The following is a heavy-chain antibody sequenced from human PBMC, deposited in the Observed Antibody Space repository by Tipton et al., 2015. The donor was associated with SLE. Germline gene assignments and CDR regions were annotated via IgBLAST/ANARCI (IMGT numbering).Heavy chain of an antibody. D-gene: IGHD3-16*01. CDR3: ARGLGLLRQPLSY. J-gene: IGHJ4*02. V-gene: IGHV4-59*12. CDR2: IYYSGST. Sequence: TLSLTCTVYGGSISSYYWSWIRQPPGKGLEWIGYIYYSGSTNYNPSPKSRVTISVDTSKNQFSLKLSSVTAADTAVYYCARGLGLLRQPLSYWGQGTLVTVSS. CDR1: GGSISSYY.